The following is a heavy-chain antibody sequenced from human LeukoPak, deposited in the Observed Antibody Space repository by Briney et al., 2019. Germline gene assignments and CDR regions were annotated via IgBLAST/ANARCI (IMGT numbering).Heavy chain of an antibody. D-gene: IGHD6-13*01. Sequence: GGSLRLSCAASGFTFNNYAMNWVRQAPGKGLEWVSGISGFGGSTYYAPPVKGRLTISRDNFGNMLYLHLDSLRVEDTAIYYCARRSGSSWSSFDYWGQGALVTVSS. V-gene: IGHV3-23*01. J-gene: IGHJ4*02. CDR3: ARRSGSSWSSFDY. CDR2: ISGFGGST. CDR1: GFTFNNYA.